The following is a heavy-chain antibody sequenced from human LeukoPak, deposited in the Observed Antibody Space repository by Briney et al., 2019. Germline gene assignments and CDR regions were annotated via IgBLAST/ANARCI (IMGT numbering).Heavy chain of an antibody. CDR1: GYTFTSYG. V-gene: IGHV1-18*01. D-gene: IGHD2-2*01. J-gene: IGHJ6*03. Sequence: ASVKVSCKASGYTFTSYGISWVRQAPGQGLELMGWISAYNGNTNYAQKLQGRVTMTTDTSTSTAYMELRSLRSDDAAVYYCARDLGDIVVVPAATYYYYYMDVWGKGTTVTVSS. CDR2: ISAYNGNT. CDR3: ARDLGDIVVVPAATYYYYYMDV.